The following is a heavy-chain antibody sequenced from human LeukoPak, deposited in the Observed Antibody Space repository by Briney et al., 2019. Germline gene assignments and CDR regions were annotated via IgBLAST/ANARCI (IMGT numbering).Heavy chain of an antibody. CDR3: AREGGEYSYGISN. J-gene: IGHJ4*02. D-gene: IGHD5-18*01. CDR2: IIPIFGTA. V-gene: IGHV1-69*13. Sequence: SVKVSCKASGGTFSSYAISWVRLAPGQGLEWMGGIIPIFGTANYAQKFQGRVTITADESTSTAYMELSSLRSEDTAVYYCAREGGEYSYGISNWGQGTLVTVSS. CDR1: GGTFSSYA.